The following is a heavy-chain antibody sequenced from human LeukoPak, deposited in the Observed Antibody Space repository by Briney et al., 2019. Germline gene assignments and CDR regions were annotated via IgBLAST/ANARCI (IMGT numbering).Heavy chain of an antibody. CDR2: ISYDGSNK. D-gene: IGHD3-22*01. V-gene: IGHV3-30*18. J-gene: IGHJ3*02. Sequence: GGSLRLSCAASGFTFSSYAMSWVRQAPGKGLEWVAVISYDGSNKYYADSVKGRFTISRDNSKNTLYLQMNSLRAEDTAVYYCAKDYYDSSGYYYVGAFDIWGQGAMVTVSS. CDR1: GFTFSSYA. CDR3: AKDYYDSSGYYYVGAFDI.